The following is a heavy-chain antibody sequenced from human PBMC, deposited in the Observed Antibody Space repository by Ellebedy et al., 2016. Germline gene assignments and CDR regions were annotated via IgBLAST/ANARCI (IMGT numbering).Heavy chain of an antibody. V-gene: IGHV1-69*06. Sequence: SVKVSXXASGGTFSSYAISWVRQAPGQGLEWMGGIIPIFGTANYAQKFQGRVTITADKSTSTTYMELSSLRSEDTAVYYCATSPREYYYGSGSWTPWGQGTLVTVSS. D-gene: IGHD3-10*01. CDR2: IIPIFGTA. CDR3: ATSPREYYYGSGSWTP. J-gene: IGHJ5*02. CDR1: GGTFSSYA.